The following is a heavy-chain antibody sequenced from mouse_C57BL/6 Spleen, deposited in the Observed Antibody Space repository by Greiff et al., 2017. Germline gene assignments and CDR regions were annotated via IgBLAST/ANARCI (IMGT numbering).Heavy chain of an antibody. CDR1: GYAFSSSW. CDR3: ARCDDGGLGD. CDR2: IYPGDGDT. D-gene: IGHD1-2*01. Sequence: QVQLQQSGPELVKPGASVKISCKASGYAFSSSWMNWVKQRPGKGLEWIGRIYPGDGDTNYNGKFKGKATLTADKSSSTAYMQLSSLTSEDSAVYFCARCDDGGLGDWGQGTLVTVSA. J-gene: IGHJ3*02. V-gene: IGHV1-82*01.